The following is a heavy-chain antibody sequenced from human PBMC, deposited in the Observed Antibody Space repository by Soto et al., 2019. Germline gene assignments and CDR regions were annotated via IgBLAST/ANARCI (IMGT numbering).Heavy chain of an antibody. CDR2: NCYSGNT. Sequence: QVQLQESGPGLVKPSQTLSLTCTVSGGSISSGGYYWSWIRQHPGKVLEWIGYNCYSGNTSYNPPLKSRVTITVDTTKNQCSRKLSSVNATDTAVYYCAREPRAWGQGTLVTVSS. V-gene: IGHV4-31*03. J-gene: IGHJ5*02. CDR3: AREPRA. CDR1: GGSISSGGYY.